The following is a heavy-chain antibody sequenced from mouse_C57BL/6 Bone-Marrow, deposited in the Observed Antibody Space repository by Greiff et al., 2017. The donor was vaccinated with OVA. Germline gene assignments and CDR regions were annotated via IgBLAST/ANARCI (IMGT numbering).Heavy chain of an antibody. Sequence: DVKLQESGPGLVKPSQSLSLTCSVTGYSITSGYYWNWIRQFPGNKLEWMGYISYDGSNNYNPSLKNRISITRDTSKNQFFLKLNSVTTEDTATYYCARDGGQLRLRGFAYWGQGTLVTVSA. J-gene: IGHJ3*01. CDR1: GYSITSGYY. D-gene: IGHD3-2*02. V-gene: IGHV3-6*01. CDR3: ARDGGQLRLRGFAY. CDR2: ISYDGSN.